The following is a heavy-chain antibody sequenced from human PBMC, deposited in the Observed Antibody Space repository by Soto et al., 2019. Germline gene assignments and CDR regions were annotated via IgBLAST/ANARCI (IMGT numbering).Heavy chain of an antibody. V-gene: IGHV3-7*01. CDR1: GFTFSTYW. J-gene: IGHJ4*02. CDR2: INQDGSEK. CDR3: SRSLNS. Sequence: PGGSMSLSCAASGFTFSTYWMDWVRQTPGKGLEWVANINQDGSEKNYVDSVKGRFTIYRDNAENSLYLQMSSLTAEDSALYYCSRSLNSWGQGTLVTVSS.